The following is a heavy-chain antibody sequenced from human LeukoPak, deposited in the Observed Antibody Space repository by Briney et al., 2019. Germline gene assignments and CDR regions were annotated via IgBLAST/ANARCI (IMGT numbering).Heavy chain of an antibody. Sequence: GGSLRLSCAASGFTFSSYGMHWVRQAPGKGLEWVSTISPSGRSTYYADSVKGRFTISRDNSKNTLYLQMITLRAGDTAVYYCSAQPEEVAGGMNSWGQGALVTVSS. J-gene: IGHJ4*02. D-gene: IGHD6-19*01. CDR3: SAQPEEVAGGMNS. V-gene: IGHV3-23*01. CDR1: GFTFSSYG. CDR2: ISPSGRST.